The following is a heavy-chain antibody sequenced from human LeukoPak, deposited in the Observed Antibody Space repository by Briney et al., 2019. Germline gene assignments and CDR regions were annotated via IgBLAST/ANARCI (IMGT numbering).Heavy chain of an antibody. Sequence: SETLSLTCTVSGGSISSSSYYWGWIRQPPGKGLEWIGSIYYSGSTYYNPSLKSRVTISVDTSKNQFSLKLSSVTAADTAVYYCATSRPDYYYYYYMDVWGKGTTVTISS. CDR2: IYYSGST. V-gene: IGHV4-39*01. J-gene: IGHJ6*03. CDR3: ATSRPDYYYYYYMDV. CDR1: GGSISSSSYY. D-gene: IGHD2-2*01.